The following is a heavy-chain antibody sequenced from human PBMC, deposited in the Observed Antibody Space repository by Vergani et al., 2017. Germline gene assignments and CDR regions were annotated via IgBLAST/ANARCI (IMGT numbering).Heavy chain of an antibody. CDR3: ARQGGSYSVGIFDY. CDR1: GGSISSSSYY. V-gene: IGHV4-39*01. CDR2: IYYSGST. J-gene: IGHJ4*02. Sequence: QLQLQESGPGLVKPSETLSLTCTVSGGSISSSSYYWGWIRQPPGKGLEWIGSIYYSGSTYYNPSLKSRVTISVDTSKNQFSLKLSSVTAADTAVYYCARQGGSYSVGIFDYWSQGTLVTVSS. D-gene: IGHD1-26*01.